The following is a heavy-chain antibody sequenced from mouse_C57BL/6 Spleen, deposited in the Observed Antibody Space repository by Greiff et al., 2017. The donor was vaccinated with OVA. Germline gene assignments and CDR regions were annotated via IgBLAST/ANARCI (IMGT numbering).Heavy chain of an antibody. CDR1: GFTFSDYG. J-gene: IGHJ4*01. Sequence: EVQGVESGGGLVKPGGSLQLSCAASGFTFSDYGMHWVRQAPEKGLEWVAYISSGRSTIYYADTVKGRFTISRAHAQNTLFLQMTSLRSEDTAMYYCAGGGYFAMDYWGQGTSVTVSS. CDR2: ISSGRSTI. CDR3: AGGGYFAMDY. V-gene: IGHV5-17*01.